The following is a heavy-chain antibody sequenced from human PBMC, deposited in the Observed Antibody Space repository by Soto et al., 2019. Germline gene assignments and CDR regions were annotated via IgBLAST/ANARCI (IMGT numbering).Heavy chain of an antibody. CDR2: ISDVGIT. CDR3: ARAYDILTGFDY. CDR1: GASISGYY. Sequence: SETLSLTCTVSGASISGYYWSWIRQPPGKGLEWIGYISDVGITNYNPSVKSRVTISGDTSKNQFSLKLSSVTAADTAVYYCARAYDILTGFDYWGQGTLVTVSS. V-gene: IGHV4-59*01. D-gene: IGHD3-9*01. J-gene: IGHJ4*02.